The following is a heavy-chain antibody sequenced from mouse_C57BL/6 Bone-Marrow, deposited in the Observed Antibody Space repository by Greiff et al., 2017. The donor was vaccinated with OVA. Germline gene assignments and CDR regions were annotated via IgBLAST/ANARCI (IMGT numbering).Heavy chain of an antibody. CDR1: GFTFSDYY. Sequence: DVMLVESGGGLVQPGGSLKLSCAASGFTFSDYYMYWVRQTPEKRLEWVAYISNGGGSTYYPDTVKGRFTISRDNAKNTLYLQMSRLKSEDTAMYYCARHEGSYWYFDVWGTGTTVTVSS. CDR3: ARHEGSYWYFDV. J-gene: IGHJ1*03. V-gene: IGHV5-12*01. CDR2: ISNGGGST.